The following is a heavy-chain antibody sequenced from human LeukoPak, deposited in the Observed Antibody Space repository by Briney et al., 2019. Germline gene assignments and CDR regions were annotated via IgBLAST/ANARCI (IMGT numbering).Heavy chain of an antibody. CDR2: ISNSGRTI. J-gene: IGHJ4*02. CDR1: GFTFSDYY. V-gene: IGHV3-11*01. Sequence: NSGGSLRLSCAASGFTFSDYYMSWIRQSPGKGLEWVSYISNSGRTIKYADAVKGRFTISRDNAKNSLYLQMNSLRVEDTALYYCARDRTRTMVIGPDVDSWGQGTLVTVSS. CDR3: ARDRTRTMVIGPDVDS. D-gene: IGHD4/OR15-4a*01.